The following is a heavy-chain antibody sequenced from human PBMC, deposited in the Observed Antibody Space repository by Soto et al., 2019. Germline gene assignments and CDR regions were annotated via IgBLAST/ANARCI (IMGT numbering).Heavy chain of an antibody. CDR2: ISYDGSNK. V-gene: IGHV3-30-3*01. CDR1: GFTFSSYA. CDR3: ARDPRYCSGGSCYYFDY. J-gene: IGHJ4*02. D-gene: IGHD2-15*01. Sequence: QVQLVESGGGVVQPGRSLRLSCAASGFTFSSYAMHWVRQAPGKGLEWVAVISYDGSNKYYADSVKGRFTIPRDNYKITLYLKMNSLRDEDTAVYYCARDPRYCSGGSCYYFDYWGQGTLVTVSS.